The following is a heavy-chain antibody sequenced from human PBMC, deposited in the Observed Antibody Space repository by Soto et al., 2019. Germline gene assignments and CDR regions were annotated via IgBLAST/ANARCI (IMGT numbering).Heavy chain of an antibody. CDR2: IYHSGST. D-gene: IGHD4-17*01. CDR3: ARGAATVTPGWFDP. CDR1: GYSISSGYY. Sequence: SETLSLTCAVSGYSISSGYYWGWIRQTPGKGLERIASIYHSGSTYYNPSLKSRVTISVDTSKNQFSLKLTSVTAADTAVYYCARGAATVTPGWFDPWGQGIMVTVSS. V-gene: IGHV4-38-2*01. J-gene: IGHJ5*02.